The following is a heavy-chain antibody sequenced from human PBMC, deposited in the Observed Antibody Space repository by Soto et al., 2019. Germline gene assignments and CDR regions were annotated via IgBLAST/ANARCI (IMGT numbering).Heavy chain of an antibody. CDR1: GFTFSSFW. CDR3: AREEPISSWSPLDY. CDR2: ISNDGTTT. Sequence: PGGALRLSCEASGFTFSSFWMHWVRQAPGKGLVWVSRISNDGTTTHYADSVRGRFTMSRDNAKNTLYLQVNSLKAEDTAVYYCAREEPISSWSPLDYWGQGT. J-gene: IGHJ4*02. V-gene: IGHV3-74*01. D-gene: IGHD6-13*01.